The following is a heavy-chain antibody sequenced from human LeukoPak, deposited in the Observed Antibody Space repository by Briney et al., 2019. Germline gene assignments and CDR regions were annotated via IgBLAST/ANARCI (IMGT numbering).Heavy chain of an antibody. Sequence: GGSLRLSCAASGFTFSSYAMHWVRQAPGKGLEWVAVISYDGSNKYYADSVKGRFTISRDNAKKTLYLQMNSLRAEDTALYYCTSALNIKTHYWGQGTLVTVSS. V-gene: IGHV3-30-3*01. CDR2: ISYDGSNK. CDR3: TSALNIKTHY. D-gene: IGHD4-23*01. J-gene: IGHJ4*02. CDR1: GFTFSSYA.